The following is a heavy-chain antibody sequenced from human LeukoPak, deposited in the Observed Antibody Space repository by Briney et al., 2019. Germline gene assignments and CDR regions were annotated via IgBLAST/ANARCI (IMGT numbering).Heavy chain of an antibody. CDR2: ISDSGGRT. Sequence: QSGGSLRLSCAVSGITLSNYGMSWVRQAPGKGLEWVAGISDSGGRTNYADSVKVRFTISRDNPKNILYLQMNSLRAEDTAVYFCAKRGVVIRVILVGFHKEAYYFDSWGQGALVTVSS. CDR1: GITLSNYG. V-gene: IGHV3-23*01. CDR3: AKRGVVIRVILVGFHKEAYYFDS. D-gene: IGHD3-22*01. J-gene: IGHJ4*02.